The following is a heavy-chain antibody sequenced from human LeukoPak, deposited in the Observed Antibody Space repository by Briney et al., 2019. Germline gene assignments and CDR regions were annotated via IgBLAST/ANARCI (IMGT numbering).Heavy chain of an antibody. V-gene: IGHV4-39*07. Sequence: PSGTLSLTCTVSGGSISSSSYYWGWIRQPPGKGLEWIGSIYYSGSTYYNPSLKSRVTISVDTSKNQFSLKLSSVTAADTAVYYCARRFGDYSNYKYYYYYMDVWGKGTTVTVSS. CDR1: GGSISSSSYY. J-gene: IGHJ6*03. D-gene: IGHD4-11*01. CDR2: IYYSGST. CDR3: ARRFGDYSNYKYYYYYMDV.